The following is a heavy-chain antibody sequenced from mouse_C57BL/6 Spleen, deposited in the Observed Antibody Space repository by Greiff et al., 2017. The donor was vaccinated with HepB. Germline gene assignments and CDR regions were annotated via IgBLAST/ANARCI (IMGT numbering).Heavy chain of an antibody. V-gene: IGHV1-55*01. CDR3: ARSGITTVVEDWYFDV. CDR1: GYTFTSYW. D-gene: IGHD1-1*01. J-gene: IGHJ1*03. Sequence: QVQLQQPGAELVKPGASVKMSCKASGYTFTSYWITWVKQRPGQGLEWIGDIYPGSGSTNYNEKFKSKATMTVDTSSSTAYRQLSSLTSEDSAVYYCARSGITTVVEDWYFDVWGTGTTVTVSS. CDR2: IYPGSGST.